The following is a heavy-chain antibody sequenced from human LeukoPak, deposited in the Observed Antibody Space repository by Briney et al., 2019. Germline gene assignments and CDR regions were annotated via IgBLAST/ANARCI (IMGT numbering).Heavy chain of an antibody. CDR2: FDPEDGET. J-gene: IGHJ4*02. Sequence: GASVKVSCKVSGYTLTELSMHWVRQAPRKGLEWMGGFDPEDGETIYAQKFQGRVTMTEDTSTDTAYMELSSLRSEDTAVYYCAGGYSGYHPAFDYWGQGTLVTVSS. D-gene: IGHD5-12*01. CDR3: AGGYSGYHPAFDY. CDR1: GYTLTELS. V-gene: IGHV1-24*01.